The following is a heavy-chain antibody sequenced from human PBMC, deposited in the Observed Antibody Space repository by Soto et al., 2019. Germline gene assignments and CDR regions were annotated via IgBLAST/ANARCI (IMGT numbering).Heavy chain of an antibody. V-gene: IGHV4-31*03. D-gene: IGHD6-13*01. CDR3: ARARGSWYPPYYYYYGMDV. J-gene: IGHJ6*02. CDR2: IYYSGST. CDR1: GGSISSGGYY. Sequence: PSETLSLTCTVSGGSISSGGYYWSWIRQHPGKGLEWIGYIYYSGSTYYNPSLKSRVTISVDTSKNQFSLKLSSVTAADTAVYYCARARGSWYPPYYYYYGMDVWGQGTTVTVSS.